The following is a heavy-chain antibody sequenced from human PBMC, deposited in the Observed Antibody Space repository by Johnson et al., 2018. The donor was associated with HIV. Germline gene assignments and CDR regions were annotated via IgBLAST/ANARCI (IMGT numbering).Heavy chain of an antibody. V-gene: IGHV3-53*01. J-gene: IGHJ3*02. D-gene: IGHD3-10*01. Sequence: VQLVESGGGLIQPGGSPRLSCAASGFTVSSNYMSWVRQAPGKGLEWVSAIGTAGDTYYPGSVKGRFTTSTENDKNYLYLQMNSLRAEDTALYYWAREGAYYYGSGHDAFDIWGQGTMVTVSS. CDR1: GFTVSSNY. CDR2: IGTAGDT. CDR3: AREGAYYYGSGHDAFDI.